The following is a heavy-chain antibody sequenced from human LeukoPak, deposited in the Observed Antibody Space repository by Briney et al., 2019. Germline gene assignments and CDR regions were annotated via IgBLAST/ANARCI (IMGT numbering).Heavy chain of an antibody. CDR1: GGTFSSYA. D-gene: IGHD3-10*01. V-gene: IGHV1-69*06. CDR3: ARDRSDNFGELFLGWYWFDP. Sequence: SVKVSCKASGGTFSSYAISWVRQAPGQGLEWMGGIIPIFGTANYAQKFQGRVTITADKSTSTAYMELSSLRSEDTAVYYCARDRSDNFGELFLGWYWFDPWGQGTLVTVSS. J-gene: IGHJ5*02. CDR2: IIPIFGTA.